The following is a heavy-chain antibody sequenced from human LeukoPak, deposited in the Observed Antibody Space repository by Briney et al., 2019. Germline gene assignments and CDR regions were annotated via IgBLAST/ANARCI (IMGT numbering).Heavy chain of an antibody. CDR1: GFTFSDYY. CDR3: SILVAVAGYYFDY. D-gene: IGHD6-19*01. Sequence: GGSLRLSCAASGFTFSDYYMSWIRQAPGKGLEWVSYISSSGSTIYYADSVKGRFTISRDNAKNSLYLQMNILISEYTSIYYFSILVAVAGYYFDYWGQGTLVTVSS. CDR2: ISSSGSTI. V-gene: IGHV3-11*01. J-gene: IGHJ4*02.